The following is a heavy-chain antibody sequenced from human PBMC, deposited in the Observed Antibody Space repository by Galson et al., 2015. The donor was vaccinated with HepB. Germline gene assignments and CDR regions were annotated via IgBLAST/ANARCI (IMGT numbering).Heavy chain of an antibody. CDR3: ARGGITHWPDAFDI. J-gene: IGHJ3*02. CDR1: GYTFTSYD. D-gene: IGHD1-20*01. V-gene: IGHV1-8*01. CDR2: MNPNSGNT. Sequence: SVKVSCKASGYTFTSYDINWVRQATGQGLEWMGWMNPNSGNTGYAQKFQGRVTMTRNTSISTAYMELSSLRSEDTAVYYCARGGITHWPDAFDIWGQGTMVTVSS.